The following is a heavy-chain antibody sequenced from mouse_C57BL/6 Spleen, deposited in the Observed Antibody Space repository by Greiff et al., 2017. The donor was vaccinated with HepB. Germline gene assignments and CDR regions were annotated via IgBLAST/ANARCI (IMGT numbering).Heavy chain of an antibody. V-gene: IGHV5-17*01. CDR2: ISSGSSTI. CDR1: GFTFSDYG. Sequence: EVKLMESGGGLVKPGGSLKLSCAASGFTFSDYGMHWVRQAPEKGLEWVAYISSGSSTIYYADTVKGRFTISRDNAKNTLFLQMTSLRSEDTAMYYCARPGDYADGYYFDYWGQGTTLTVSS. D-gene: IGHD2-4*01. CDR3: ARPGDYADGYYFDY. J-gene: IGHJ2*01.